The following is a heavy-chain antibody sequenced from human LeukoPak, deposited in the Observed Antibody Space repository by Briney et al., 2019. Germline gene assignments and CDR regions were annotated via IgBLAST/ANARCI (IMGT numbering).Heavy chain of an antibody. Sequence: KPSETLSLTCTVSGGSISSSSYYWSWIRQPPGKGLEWIGYIYYSGSTNYNPSLKSRVTISVDTSKNQFSLKLSSVTAADTAVYYCAREVMTTVTNWGQGTLVTVSS. D-gene: IGHD4-11*01. CDR3: AREVMTTVTN. J-gene: IGHJ4*02. V-gene: IGHV4-61*01. CDR2: IYYSGST. CDR1: GGSISSSSYY.